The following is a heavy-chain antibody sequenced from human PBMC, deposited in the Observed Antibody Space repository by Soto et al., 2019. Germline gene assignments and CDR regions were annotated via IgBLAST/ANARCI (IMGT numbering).Heavy chain of an antibody. CDR1: GFTFSNAW. CDR3: LGSGYYEKNWFDP. CDR2: IKSKTDGGTT. J-gene: IGHJ5*02. D-gene: IGHD3-3*01. Sequence: GSLRLSCAASGFTFSNAWMSWVRQAPGKGLEWVGRIKSKTDGGTTDYAAPVKGRFTISRDDSKNTLYLQMNSLKTEDTAVYYCLGSGYYEKNWFDPWGQGTQVTVS. V-gene: IGHV3-15*01.